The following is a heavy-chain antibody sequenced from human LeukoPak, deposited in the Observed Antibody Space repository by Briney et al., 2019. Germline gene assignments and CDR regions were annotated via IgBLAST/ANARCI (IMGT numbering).Heavy chain of an antibody. D-gene: IGHD6-13*01. CDR1: GFTFSSYG. CDR3: AKDLKYSSSWYVRGFDY. CDR2: IWYDGSNK. J-gene: IGHJ4*02. Sequence: PGRSLRLSCAASGFTFSSYGMHWVRQAPGKGLEWVAVIWYDGSNKYYADSVKGRFTISRDNSKNTLYLQMNSLRVEDTAVYYCAKDLKYSSSWYVRGFDYWGQGTLVTVSS. V-gene: IGHV3-33*06.